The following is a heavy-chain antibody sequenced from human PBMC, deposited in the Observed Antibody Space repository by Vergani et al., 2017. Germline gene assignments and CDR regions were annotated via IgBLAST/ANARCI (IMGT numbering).Heavy chain of an antibody. CDR3: ARTYRTGNWFDP. J-gene: IGHJ5*02. V-gene: IGHV4-59*01. CDR2: IYYSGST. Sequence: QVQLQVSGPGLVKPSETLSLTCTVSGGSISSYYWSWIRQPPGKGLEWIGYIYYSGSTNYNPSLKSRVTISVDTSKNQFSLKLSSVTAADTAVYYCARTYRTGNWFDPWGQGTLVTVSS. CDR1: GGSISSYY. D-gene: IGHD1-14*01.